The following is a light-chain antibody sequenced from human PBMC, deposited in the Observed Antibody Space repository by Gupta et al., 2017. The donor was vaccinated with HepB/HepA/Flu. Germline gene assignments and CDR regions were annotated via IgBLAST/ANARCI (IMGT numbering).Light chain of an antibody. J-gene: IGLJ3*02. Sequence: QSALTQPASVSGSPGQSITISCTGTNSDGGSHDVVSWYQQHPGKVPKLMIYEVTKRPSGVSNRFSGSKSGNTASLTISGLQAEDEADYYCCSYAGSSILVFGGGTKLTVL. CDR2: EVT. CDR3: CSYAGSSILV. CDR1: NSDGGSHDV. V-gene: IGLV2-23*02.